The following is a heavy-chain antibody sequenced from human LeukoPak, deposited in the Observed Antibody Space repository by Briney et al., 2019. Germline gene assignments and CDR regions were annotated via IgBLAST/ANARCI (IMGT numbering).Heavy chain of an antibody. J-gene: IGHJ4*02. CDR3: AKDNVWGSYRYSHFDY. CDR2: ISYDGNNK. CDR1: GFTFSRYA. Sequence: GGSLRLSCAAYGFTFSRYAMHWVRQAPGKGLEWVAVISYDGNNKYYADSVQGRFTISRDNSKNTLYLQMNSLRAEDTAMYFCAKDNVWGSYRYSHFDYWGLGTLVTVSS. D-gene: IGHD3-16*02. V-gene: IGHV3-30*18.